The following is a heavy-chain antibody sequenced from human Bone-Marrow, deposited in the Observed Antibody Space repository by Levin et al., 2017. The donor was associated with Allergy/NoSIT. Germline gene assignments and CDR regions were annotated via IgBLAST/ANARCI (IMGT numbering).Heavy chain of an antibody. D-gene: IGHD6-19*01. CDR1: GFTFSDYG. CDR2: VSYDGSNK. V-gene: IGHV3-30*18. Sequence: QSGGSLRLSCAASGFTFSDYGMHWVRQAPGKGLEWIGVVSYDGSNKYYADSVKGRFTVSRDNSKNTLYLQMSSLRDEDTAVYFCAKDLFIVGTNRQAVAGRGPFDYWGQGSLVTVSS. CDR3: AKDLFIVGTNRQAVAGRGPFDY. J-gene: IGHJ4*02.